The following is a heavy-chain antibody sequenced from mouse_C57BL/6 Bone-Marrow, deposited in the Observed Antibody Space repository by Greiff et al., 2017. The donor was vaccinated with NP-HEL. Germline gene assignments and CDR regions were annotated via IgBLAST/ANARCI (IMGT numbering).Heavy chain of an antibody. V-gene: IGHV5-17*01. Sequence: EVKLMESGGGLVKPGGSLKLSCAASGFTFSDYGMHWVRQAPEKGLEWVAYISSGSSTIYYADTVKGRFTISRDNAKNTLFLQMTSLRAEDTAMYYCARPGGFAYWGQGTLVTVSA. CDR2: ISSGSSTI. CDR1: GFTFSDYG. CDR3: ARPGGFAY. J-gene: IGHJ3*01.